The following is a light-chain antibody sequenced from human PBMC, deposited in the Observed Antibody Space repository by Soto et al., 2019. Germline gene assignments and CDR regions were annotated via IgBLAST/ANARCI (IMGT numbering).Light chain of an antibody. Sequence: DVVMTQSPLSLSVTLGQSASISCRSTQSLLYSDGDTYLNWYHQRPGQSPRRLIHKVSKRDSGVPARIRGSGSGSDFTLEISRVEAEDVGTYYCLQATHWPWTFGQGTKVDI. CDR1: QSLLYSDGDTY. V-gene: IGKV2-30*01. CDR2: KVS. J-gene: IGKJ1*01. CDR3: LQATHWPWT.